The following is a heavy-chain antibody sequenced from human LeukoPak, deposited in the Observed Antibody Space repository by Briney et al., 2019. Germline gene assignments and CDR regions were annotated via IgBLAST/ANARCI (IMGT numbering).Heavy chain of an antibody. CDR3: AGINDYGGTIDY. CDR1: GGSFSGYY. CDR2: INHSGST. V-gene: IGHV4-34*01. Sequence: SETLSLTCAVYGGSFSGYYWSWIRQPPGKGLEWIGEINHSGSTNYNPSLKSRVTISVDTSKNQFSLKLSSVTAADTAVYYCAGINDYGGTIDYWGQGTLATVSS. D-gene: IGHD4-23*01. J-gene: IGHJ4*02.